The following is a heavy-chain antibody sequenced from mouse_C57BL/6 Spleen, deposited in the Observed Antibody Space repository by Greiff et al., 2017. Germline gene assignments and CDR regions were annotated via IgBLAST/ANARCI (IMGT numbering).Heavy chain of an antibody. D-gene: IGHD1-1*01. CDR2: LYPGDGDT. J-gene: IGHJ4*01. CDR1: GYAFSSSW. CDR3: AITTVVGDAMDY. Sequence: QVQLQQSGPELVKPGASVKISCKASGYAFSSSWMNWVKQRPGKGLEWIGRLYPGDGDTNYNGKFKGKATLTADKSSSTAYMQLSSLTSEDSAVYFCAITTVVGDAMDYWGQGTSVTVSS. V-gene: IGHV1-82*01.